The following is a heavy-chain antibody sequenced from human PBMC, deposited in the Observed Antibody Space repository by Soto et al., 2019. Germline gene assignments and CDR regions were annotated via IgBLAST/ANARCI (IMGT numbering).Heavy chain of an antibody. CDR1: GYTFTSYA. CDR2: INAGNGNT. V-gene: IGHV1-3*01. D-gene: IGHD2-2*01. J-gene: IGHJ4*02. CDR3: ARGHVVVPARGITGIEFDY. Sequence: ASVKVSCKASGYTFTSYAMHWVRQAPGQRLEWMGWINAGNGNTKYSQKFQGRVTITRDTSASTAYMELSSLRSEDTAVYYCARGHVVVPARGITGIEFDYWGQGTLVTVSS.